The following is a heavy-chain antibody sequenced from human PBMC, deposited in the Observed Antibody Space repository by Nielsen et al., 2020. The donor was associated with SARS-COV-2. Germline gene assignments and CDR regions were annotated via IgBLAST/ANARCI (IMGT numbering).Heavy chain of an antibody. CDR1: GFTFSSYD. V-gene: IGHV3-13*04. D-gene: IGHD5-18*01. Sequence: GESLKIPCAASGFTFSSYDFPWVRQTTGKGLEWVSGIDSAGETYYADSVQGRFTISRENAKNSLYLQMNSLRAGDTAVYYCARLPHGYTYGRYYYYGLDVWGQGTTVTVSS. J-gene: IGHJ6*02. CDR3: ARLPHGYTYGRYYYYGLDV. CDR2: IDSAGET.